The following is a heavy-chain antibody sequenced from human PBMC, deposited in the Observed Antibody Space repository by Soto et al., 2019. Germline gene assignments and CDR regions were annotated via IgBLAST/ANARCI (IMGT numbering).Heavy chain of an antibody. J-gene: IGHJ5*02. CDR2: INPSGGST. CDR1: GYTFTSYY. Sequence: ASVKVSCKASGYTFTSYYMHWVRQAPGQGLEWMGIINPSGGSTSYAQKFQGRVTMTRDTSTSTVYMELSSLRSEDTAVYYCARGGHSVVVVAATPSWFDPWGQGTLVTGSS. V-gene: IGHV1-46*03. D-gene: IGHD2-15*01. CDR3: ARGGHSVVVVAATPSWFDP.